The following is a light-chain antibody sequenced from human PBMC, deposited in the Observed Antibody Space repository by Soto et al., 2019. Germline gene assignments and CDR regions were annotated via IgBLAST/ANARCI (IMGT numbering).Light chain of an antibody. Sequence: DIVLTQTPLSSPVTLGQPASISCRSSQSLVYSDGNTYLSWLQQRPGQPPRLLIYQNSNRFSGVPDRYSGSGAVTDFTLKISRVEAEYFGVYSCVQFSHFPRTFGQGTKVEIK. CDR1: QSLVYSDGNTY. CDR3: VQFSHFPRT. V-gene: IGKV2-24*01. J-gene: IGKJ1*01. CDR2: QNS.